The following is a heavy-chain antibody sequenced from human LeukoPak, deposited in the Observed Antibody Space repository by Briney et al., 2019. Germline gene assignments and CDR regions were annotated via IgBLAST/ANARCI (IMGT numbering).Heavy chain of an antibody. V-gene: IGHV5-51*01. CDR1: GYSFTSYW. Sequence: GESLKISCKGSGYSFTSYWIGWLRQMPGKGLEWMGIIYPSDSDTRYSLSFQGQVTISADKSVSTAYLQWSSLEASDTAMYYCARTMVRGVITSSFDFWGQGTLVTVSS. CDR2: IYPSDSDT. D-gene: IGHD3-10*01. J-gene: IGHJ4*02. CDR3: ARTMVRGVITSSFDF.